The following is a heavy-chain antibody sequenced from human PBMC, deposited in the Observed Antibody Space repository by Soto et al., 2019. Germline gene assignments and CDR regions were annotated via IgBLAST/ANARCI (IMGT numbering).Heavy chain of an antibody. J-gene: IGHJ4*02. CDR2: IYYLGST. D-gene: IGHD3-10*01. CDR1: GGYRTGYL. V-gene: IGHV4-59*01. Sequence: SETPSLTCSVSGGYRTGYLCSWIRQSRGKGLEWIGYIYYLGSTDYNPSLESRVTISVDTSKRQFSLRLTAVTAADTAVYYCARDGYDGSGSPYPAYWGPGTQVTVS. CDR3: ARDGYDGSGSPYPAY.